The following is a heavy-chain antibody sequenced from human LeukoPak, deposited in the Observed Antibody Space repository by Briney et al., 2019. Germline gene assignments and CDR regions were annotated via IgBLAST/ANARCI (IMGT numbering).Heavy chain of an antibody. V-gene: IGHV3-7*01. CDR1: GFTFSSYW. CDR3: ASGRGWYVDY. Sequence: GGSQRLSCAASGFTFSSYWMFWVRQAPGKGLEWVACIKHDGSERYYADSVKGRFTISRDNAENSLYLQMDSLRVEDTAAYFCASGRGWYVDYWGQGTLVTVSS. CDR2: IKHDGSER. J-gene: IGHJ4*02. D-gene: IGHD1-26*01.